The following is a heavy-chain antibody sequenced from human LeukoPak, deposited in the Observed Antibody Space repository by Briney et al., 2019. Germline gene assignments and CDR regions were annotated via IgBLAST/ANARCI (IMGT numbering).Heavy chain of an antibody. D-gene: IGHD5-18*01. V-gene: IGHV3-30*02. J-gene: IGHJ5*02. CDR1: GFTFSSYG. CDR3: AKDAFRGYRYGYRVSMVWFDQ. Sequence: QPGGSLRLSCAASGFTFSSYGMHWVRQAPGKGLEWVAFIRYDGSNKYYVDSVKGRFTISRDNSKNTLSLQMSSLRAEDTAVYFCAKDAFRGYRYGYRVSMVWFDQWGQGILVTVSS. CDR2: IRYDGSNK.